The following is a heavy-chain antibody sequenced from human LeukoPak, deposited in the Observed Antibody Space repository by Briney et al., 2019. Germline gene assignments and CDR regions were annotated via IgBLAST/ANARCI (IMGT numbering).Heavy chain of an antibody. CDR1: GGTFSSYA. CDR2: IIPIFGTA. CDR3: AECRRDGYGCWFDP. J-gene: IGHJ5*02. Sequence: SVKVSCKASGGTFSSYAISWVRQAPGQGLEWMGRIIPIFGTANYAQKFQGRVTITTDESTSTAYMELSSLRSEDTAAYYCAECRRDGYGCWFDPWGPGTLVTVSS. D-gene: IGHD5-24*01. V-gene: IGHV1-69*05.